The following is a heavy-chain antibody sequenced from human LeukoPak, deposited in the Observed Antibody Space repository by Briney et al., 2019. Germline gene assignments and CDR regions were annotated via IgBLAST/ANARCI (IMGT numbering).Heavy chain of an antibody. CDR2: IYHSGST. J-gene: IGHJ4*02. V-gene: IGHV4-4*02. CDR3: ARSFPGYFDY. CDR1: GGSISSSKW. Sequence: SETLSLTCAVSGGSISSSKWWNWVRQPPGKGLQWIGEIYHSGSTNYNPSLKSRVTISVDKSENQFSLKMNSVTAADTVVYYCARSFPGYFDYWGQGTLVTVSS.